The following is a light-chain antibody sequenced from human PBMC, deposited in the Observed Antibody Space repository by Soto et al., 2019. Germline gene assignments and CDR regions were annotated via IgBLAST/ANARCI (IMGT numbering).Light chain of an antibody. CDR2: EVS. J-gene: IGLJ1*01. Sequence: QSVLTQPASVSGSPGQSITISCTGTSSDVGGYNYVSWYQQYPGKAPKLKIYEVSKRPSGVPDRFSGSKSGNTASLTVSGLQAEDEADYYCRSYAGSNNFDVFGTGTKVTVL. V-gene: IGLV2-8*01. CDR1: SSDVGGYNY. CDR3: RSYAGSNNFDV.